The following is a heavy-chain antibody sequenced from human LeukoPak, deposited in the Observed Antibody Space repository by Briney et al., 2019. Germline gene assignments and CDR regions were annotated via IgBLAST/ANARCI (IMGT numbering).Heavy chain of an antibody. CDR1: GFTFGDYA. D-gene: IGHD3-3*01. CDR3: TRAAYYDFWSGYYF. CDR2: IRSKAYGGTT. V-gene: IGHV3-49*04. J-gene: IGHJ4*02. Sequence: GGSLRLSCTASGFTFGDYAMSWVRQAPGKGLEWVGFIRSKAYGGTTEHAASVKGRFTIPRDDSKSIAYLQMNSLKTEDTAVYYCTRAAYYDFWSGYYFWGQGTLVTVSS.